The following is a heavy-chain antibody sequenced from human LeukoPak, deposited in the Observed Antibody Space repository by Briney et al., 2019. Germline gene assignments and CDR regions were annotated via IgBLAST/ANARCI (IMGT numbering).Heavy chain of an antibody. CDR1: VFTFSIYA. D-gene: IGHD1-1*01. Sequence: GGSLRLSCAASVFTFSIYATSGVREAPGKGLEWGSTISGSGGSTYYTDSVKGRFTIYRDSSKNTLYLKMNSLRAEDTAVYYWVKSPWSRAFDYWGQGTLVTVSS. V-gene: IGHV3-23*01. CDR3: VKSPWSRAFDY. CDR2: ISGSGGST. J-gene: IGHJ4*02.